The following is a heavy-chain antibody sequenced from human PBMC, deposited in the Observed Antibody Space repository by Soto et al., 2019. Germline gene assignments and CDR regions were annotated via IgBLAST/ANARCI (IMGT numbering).Heavy chain of an antibody. J-gene: IGHJ6*02. V-gene: IGHV1-18*01. CDR1: GYTFTRSG. CDR3: AREGVATYYYYGMDV. D-gene: IGHD5-12*01. Sequence: QVQLVQSGAEVKKPGASVKVSCKASGYTFTRSGISWVRQAPGQGPEWMGWISSYNGDTNYAQTFQGRVTMTTDTSTSTDYMELRSLRSDDTAVYYCAREGVATYYYYGMDVWGQGTPVTVSS. CDR2: ISSYNGDT.